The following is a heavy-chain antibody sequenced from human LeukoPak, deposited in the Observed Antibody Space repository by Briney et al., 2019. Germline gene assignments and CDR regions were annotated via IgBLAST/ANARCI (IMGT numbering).Heavy chain of an antibody. V-gene: IGHV4-59*08. CDR1: GDSISNSY. J-gene: IGHJ6*02. CDR3: ARLRPLERVSSYYYHAMDV. CDR2: VHYSGAI. D-gene: IGHD3-3*01. Sequence: SETLSLTCTVSGDSISNSYWAWVRQPPEKGLEWLGYVHYSGAINYNPSLMSRLTISVDASRSHFPLKLTSVTAEDTAVYYCARLRPLERVSSYYYHAMDVWGQGTTVIVSS.